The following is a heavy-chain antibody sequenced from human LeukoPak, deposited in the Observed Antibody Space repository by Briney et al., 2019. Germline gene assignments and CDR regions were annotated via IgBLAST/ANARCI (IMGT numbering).Heavy chain of an antibody. CDR3: AKEFAARSFDY. Sequence: PGGSLRLSCAVSGFTFDDYAMHWVRQAPGKGLEWVSGISWNSGSIGYADSVKGRFAISRDNAKNSLYLQVNSLRAEDTALYYYAKEFAARSFDYWGQGTLVTVSS. CDR2: ISWNSGSI. CDR1: GFTFDDYA. J-gene: IGHJ4*02. D-gene: IGHD6-6*01. V-gene: IGHV3-9*01.